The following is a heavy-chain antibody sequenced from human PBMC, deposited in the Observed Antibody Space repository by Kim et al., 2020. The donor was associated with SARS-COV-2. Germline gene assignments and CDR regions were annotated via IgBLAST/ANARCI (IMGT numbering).Heavy chain of an antibody. V-gene: IGHV4-34*01. J-gene: IGHJ4*02. Sequence: SETLSLTCVVYGGSFSGYYWSWVRQPPGKGPEWMGEIHPSGRTNYNPSFKSRVTISVATPKNQISLKLSSVTAADTAVYSCARGGRSGGYFGYWGQGTLVTVSS. CDR3: ARGGRSGGYFGY. CDR1: GGSFSGYY. D-gene: IGHD3-3*01. CDR2: IHPSGRT.